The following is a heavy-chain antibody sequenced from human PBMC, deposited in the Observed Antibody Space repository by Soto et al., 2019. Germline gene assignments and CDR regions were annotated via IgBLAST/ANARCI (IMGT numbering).Heavy chain of an antibody. V-gene: IGHV3-23*01. D-gene: IGHD1-26*01. Sequence: EVQLLESGGGLVQPGGSLRLSCAASGLTFNSYAMSWVRQAPGKGLEWVSGIIGTGSITYYADSVKGRFTISRDNSKSILYLQMNSLRVDDTAVFYCTRDLGRRGLYYWGQGTLVTVSA. CDR1: GLTFNSYA. CDR2: IIGTGSIT. CDR3: TRDLGRRGLYY. J-gene: IGHJ4*02.